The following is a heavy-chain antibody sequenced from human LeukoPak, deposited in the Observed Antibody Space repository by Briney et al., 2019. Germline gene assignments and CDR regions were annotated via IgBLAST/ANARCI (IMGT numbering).Heavy chain of an antibody. J-gene: IGHJ6*03. CDR3: ARADYSSTWSHDYYYMDV. CDR2: ISYSGST. V-gene: IGHV4-39*07. Sequence: SETLSLTCTVSGGSISSSSYYWGWIRQPPGKGLEWIGSISYSGSTYYNPSLKSRVTISVDTSKNQFSLKLSSVTAADTAVYYCARADYSSTWSHDYYYMDVWGKGTTVTVSS. CDR1: GGSISSSSYY. D-gene: IGHD6-13*01.